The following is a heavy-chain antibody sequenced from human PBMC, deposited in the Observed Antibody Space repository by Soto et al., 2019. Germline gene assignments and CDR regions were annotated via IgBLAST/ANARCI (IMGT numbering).Heavy chain of an antibody. CDR1: GGSISSGGYY. D-gene: IGHD3-10*01. J-gene: IGHJ4*02. Sequence: SETLSLTCTVSGGSISSGGYYWSWIRQHPGKGLEWIGYIYYSGSTYYNPSLKSRVTISVDTSKNQFSLKLSSVTAADTAVYYCARDVVRGVIISYFDYWGQGTLVTVSS. CDR2: IYYSGST. CDR3: ARDVVRGVIISYFDY. V-gene: IGHV4-31*03.